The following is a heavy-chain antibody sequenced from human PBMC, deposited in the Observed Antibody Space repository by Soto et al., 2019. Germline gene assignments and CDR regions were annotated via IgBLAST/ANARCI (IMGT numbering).Heavy chain of an antibody. V-gene: IGHV1-8*01. J-gene: IGHJ4*02. CDR1: GYPFISND. CDR3: ARDSTSPDY. D-gene: IGHD2-2*01. CDR2: MNANSGIT. Sequence: ASVKVSCKTSGYPFISNDITWVRQATGQGLEWMGWMNANSGITGYAQKFQGRVTMTRNTSISTAYMELSNLRSEDTAVYYCARDSTSPDYWGQGTRVTVSS.